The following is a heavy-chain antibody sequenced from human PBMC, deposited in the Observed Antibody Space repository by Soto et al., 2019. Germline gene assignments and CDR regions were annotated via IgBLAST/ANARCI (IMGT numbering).Heavy chain of an antibody. CDR1: GFXSSSYV. V-gene: IGHV3-33*01. J-gene: IGHJ4*02. Sequence: RXRRLSCASSGFXSSSYVMRWVRHAPGNGREPVAVIFFDGSNKYYADSVKDRLTMSRDNSNKTLYIQMNSLRAEATALYYCARGRCSSTSCYTNGGHFDYWGQGTLVTVSP. CDR3: ARGRCSSTSCYTNGGHFDY. D-gene: IGHD2-2*02. CDR2: IFFDGSNK.